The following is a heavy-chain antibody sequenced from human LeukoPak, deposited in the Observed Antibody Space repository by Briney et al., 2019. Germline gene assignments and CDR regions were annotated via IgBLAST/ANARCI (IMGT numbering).Heavy chain of an antibody. CDR1: GYSFTSYC. V-gene: IGHV5-51*01. CDR2: IYPDDSDT. J-gene: IGHJ5*02. Sequence: GESLKISCKASGYSFTSYCIGWVRQIPGKGLEWMAIIYPDDSDTRYTPSFQGQVTISADKSISTAYLQWSSLKASDTAMYYCARLSIAAAGTGNNWFDPWGQGTLVTVSS. CDR3: ARLSIAAAGTGNNWFDP. D-gene: IGHD6-13*01.